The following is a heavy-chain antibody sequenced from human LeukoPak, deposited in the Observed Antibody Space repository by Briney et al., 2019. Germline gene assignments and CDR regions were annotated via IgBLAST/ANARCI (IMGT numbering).Heavy chain of an antibody. CDR1: GGSISSSSYY. V-gene: IGHV4-39*07. D-gene: IGHD2-2*01. Sequence: PSETLSLTCTVSGGSISSSSYYWGWIRQPPGKGLEWIGSIYYSGSTNYNPSLKSRVTISVDTSKNQFSLKLSSVTAADTAVYYCARPYEGYCSSTSCGAFDIWGQGTMVTVSS. CDR3: ARPYEGYCSSTSCGAFDI. J-gene: IGHJ3*02. CDR2: IYYSGST.